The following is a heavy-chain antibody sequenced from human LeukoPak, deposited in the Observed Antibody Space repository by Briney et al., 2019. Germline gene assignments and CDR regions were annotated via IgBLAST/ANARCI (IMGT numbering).Heavy chain of an antibody. V-gene: IGHV1-2*02. CDR2: INPNSGGT. CDR1: GYTFTGYY. J-gene: IGHJ4*02. D-gene: IGHD5-24*01. CDR3: ARDPTGGYNYVDY. Sequence: GASVKVSCKASGYTFTGYYMHWVRQAPGQGLEWMGWINPNSGGTNYAQKFQGRVTMTRDTSLSTAYMEVNRLRSDDTAVYYCARDPTGGYNYVDYWGQGTLVTVSS.